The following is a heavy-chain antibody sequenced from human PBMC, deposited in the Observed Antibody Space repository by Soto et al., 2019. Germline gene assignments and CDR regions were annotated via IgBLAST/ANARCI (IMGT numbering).Heavy chain of an antibody. Sequence: GASVKVSCKASGGTFSSYAISWVRQAPGQGLEWMGGIIPIFGTANYAQKFQGRVTITADKSTSTAYMELSSLRSEDTAVYYCARGDIVVVAAISYYYGMDVWGQGTTVTVSS. D-gene: IGHD2-15*01. CDR3: ARGDIVVVAAISYYYGMDV. CDR1: GGTFSSYA. V-gene: IGHV1-69*06. CDR2: IIPIFGTA. J-gene: IGHJ6*02.